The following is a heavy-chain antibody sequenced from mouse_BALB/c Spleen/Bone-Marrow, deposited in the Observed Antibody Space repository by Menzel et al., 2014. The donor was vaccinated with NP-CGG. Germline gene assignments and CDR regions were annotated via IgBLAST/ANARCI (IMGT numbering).Heavy chain of an antibody. V-gene: IGHV5-9-1*01. CDR2: INSGGSYS. J-gene: IGHJ4*01. CDR1: GFTFSSYA. Sequence: VKLVESGGGLVKPGGSLKLSCAASGFTFSSYAMSWVRQTPEKRLEWVATINSGGSYSHYPDSVKGRFTISRDNAKNALYVQMSSLRSEDTAMYYCARRGYGLYAMDYWGQGTSVTVSS. D-gene: IGHD1-1*01. CDR3: ARRGYGLYAMDY.